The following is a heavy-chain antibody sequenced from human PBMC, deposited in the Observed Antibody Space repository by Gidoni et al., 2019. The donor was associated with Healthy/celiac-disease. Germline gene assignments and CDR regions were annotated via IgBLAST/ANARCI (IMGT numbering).Heavy chain of an antibody. CDR1: GGSIRISNW. CDR2: IYHSGST. V-gene: IGHV4-4*02. Sequence: QVQLQESGPRLVKPSGTLSLTCAVSGGSIRISNWWSWVRQPPGKGLEWIREIYHSGSTNYNPSLKSRVTISVDKSKNQFYLKLSSVTDEDTAVYYCARGPVHRAPTSNLDYWGQGTLVTVSS. D-gene: IGHD1-26*01. J-gene: IGHJ4*02. CDR3: ARGPVHRAPTSNLDY.